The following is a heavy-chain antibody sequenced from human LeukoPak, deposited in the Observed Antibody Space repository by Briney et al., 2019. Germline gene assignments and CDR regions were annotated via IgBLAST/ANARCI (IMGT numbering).Heavy chain of an antibody. J-gene: IGHJ6*04. V-gene: IGHV3-48*03. Sequence: GGSLRLSCAASGFTFSSYEMNWVRQAPGKGLEWVSYISSSGSTIYYADSVKGRFTISRDNAKNSLYLQMNSLRAEDTAVYYCARLWFWELLLYGMDVGCKGTTVTVSS. CDR1: GFTFSSYE. CDR3: ARLWFWELLLYGMDV. D-gene: IGHD3-10*01. CDR2: ISSSGSTI.